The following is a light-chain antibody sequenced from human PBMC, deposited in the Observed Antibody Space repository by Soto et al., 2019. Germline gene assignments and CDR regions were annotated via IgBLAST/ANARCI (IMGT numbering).Light chain of an antibody. CDR1: QDVGKW. J-gene: IGKJ5*01. V-gene: IGKV1-12*01. CDR2: GAS. Sequence: EIRMTQSASTLSGSVGDRVNIXCRASQDVGKWFDWYQQKPGKAPTLLIHGASSLQGGGPTRYSGSGYGTDFTRTISSLQPEDFATYYGQQANSFPITFGQGTRLEIK. CDR3: QQANSFPIT.